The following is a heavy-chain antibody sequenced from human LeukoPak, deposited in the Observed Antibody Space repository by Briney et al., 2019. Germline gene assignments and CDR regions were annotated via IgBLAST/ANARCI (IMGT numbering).Heavy chain of an antibody. CDR1: GYTFTNYN. Sequence: ASVKVSCKASGYTFTNYNIHWVRQAPGQGLEWLGWIGTNNGNTNYVQKLQGRVTMTTDTSTSTAYVELRSLRSDDTAVYYCARDLDSIIPPDWGQGTLVTVSS. D-gene: IGHD2-2*02. V-gene: IGHV1-18*01. CDR3: ARDLDSIIPPD. J-gene: IGHJ4*02. CDR2: IGTNNGNT.